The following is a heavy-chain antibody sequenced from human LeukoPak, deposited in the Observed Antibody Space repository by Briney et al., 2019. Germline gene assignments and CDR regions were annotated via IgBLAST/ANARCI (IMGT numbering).Heavy chain of an antibody. D-gene: IGHD3-10*01. CDR1: GYTFTSYG. CDR2: ISAYNGNT. Sequence: GASVKVCCKASGYTFTSYGISWVRQAPGQGLEWMGWISAYNGNTNYAQKLQGRVTMTTDTSTSTAYMELRSLRSDDTAVYYCARGGLWFGELFIGFDPWGQGTLVTVSS. V-gene: IGHV1-18*04. J-gene: IGHJ5*02. CDR3: ARGGLWFGELFIGFDP.